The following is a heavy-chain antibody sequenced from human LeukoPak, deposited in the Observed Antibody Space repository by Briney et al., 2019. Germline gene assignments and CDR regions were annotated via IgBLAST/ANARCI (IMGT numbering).Heavy chain of an antibody. Sequence: SETLSLTCTVSGGSISSSSYYWAWIRQPPGKGLEWIGSVYYSGSTYYNPSLKSRVTTSVDTSKNQFSLKLTSVTAADTAVYYCARYYYDSSGYYYDSYWGQGTLVTVSS. CDR3: ARYYYDSSGYYYDSY. J-gene: IGHJ4*02. V-gene: IGHV4-39*01. CDR1: GGSISSSSYY. CDR2: VYYSGST. D-gene: IGHD3-22*01.